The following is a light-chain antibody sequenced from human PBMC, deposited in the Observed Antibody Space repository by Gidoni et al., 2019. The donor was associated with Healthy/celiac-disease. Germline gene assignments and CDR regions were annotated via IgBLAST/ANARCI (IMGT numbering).Light chain of an antibody. CDR3: MQALQTPPT. CDR2: LGS. CDR1: QSLLHSNGYNY. Sequence: IVMNQSPLSMPVTPGEPASISCRSSQSLLHSNGYNYLDWYLQTPGQSPQLLIYLGSNRASGVPDRFSGSGSGTDFTLKISRVEAEDVGVYYCMQALQTPPTFGGGTKVEIK. V-gene: IGKV2-28*01. J-gene: IGKJ4*01.